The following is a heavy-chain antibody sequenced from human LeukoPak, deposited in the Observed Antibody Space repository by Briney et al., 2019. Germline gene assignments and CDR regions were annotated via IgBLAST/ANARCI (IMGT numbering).Heavy chain of an antibody. CDR2: IYYSGST. CDR1: GGSISSSSYY. V-gene: IGHV4-39*07. J-gene: IGHJ6*03. D-gene: IGHD3-9*01. Sequence: MSSETLSLTCTVSGGSISSSSYYWGWIRQPPGKGLEWIGSIYYSGSTNYNPSLKSRVTMSVDTSKNQFSLKLSSVTAADTAVYYCAREYYDILTGYTHYYYYYMDVWGKGTTVTISS. CDR3: AREYYDILTGYTHYYYYYMDV.